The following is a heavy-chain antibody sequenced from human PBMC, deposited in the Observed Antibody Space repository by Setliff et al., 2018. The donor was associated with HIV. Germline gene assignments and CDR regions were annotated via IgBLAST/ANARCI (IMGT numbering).Heavy chain of an antibody. J-gene: IGHJ6*03. CDR1: GFTFGDYA. Sequence: GGSLRLSCTASGFTFGDYAMSWVRQAPGKGLEWVGFIRSEAYGGTTEYAASVRGRFTISRDDSKIITSLQMNSLRAEDTAVYYCARSLRFLEWLLPLYYYYYMDVWGKGTTVTVSS. D-gene: IGHD3-3*01. V-gene: IGHV3-49*04. CDR2: IRSEAYGGTT. CDR3: ARSLRFLEWLLPLYYYYYMDV.